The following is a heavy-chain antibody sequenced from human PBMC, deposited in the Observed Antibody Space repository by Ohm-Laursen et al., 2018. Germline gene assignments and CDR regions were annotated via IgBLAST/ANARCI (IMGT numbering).Heavy chain of an antibody. V-gene: IGHV3-74*01. CDR2: INSDGSTT. J-gene: IGHJ4*02. Sequence: SLRLSCTASGFTFDVYAMHWVRQAPGKGLVWVSRINSDGSTTNYADSVKGRFTISRDNAKNTLYLQMNSLGAEDAALYYCVGGYITVFHYWGQGTLVTVSS. D-gene: IGHD5-12*01. CDR3: VGGYITVFHY. CDR1: GFTFDVYA.